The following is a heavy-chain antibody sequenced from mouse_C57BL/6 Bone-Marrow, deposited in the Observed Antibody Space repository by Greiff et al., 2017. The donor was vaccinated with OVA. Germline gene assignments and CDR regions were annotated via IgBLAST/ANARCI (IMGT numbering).Heavy chain of an antibody. J-gene: IGHJ3*01. CDR3: TRADGYPSWFAY. CDR1: GFTFSSYA. CDR2: ISSGGDYI. D-gene: IGHD2-3*01. Sequence: EVMLVESGEGLVKPGGSLKLSCAASGFTFSSYAMSWVRQTPEKRLEWVAYISSGGDYIYYADTVKGRFTISRDNARNTLYLQMSSLKSEDTAMYYCTRADGYPSWFAYWGQGTLVTVSA. V-gene: IGHV5-9-1*02.